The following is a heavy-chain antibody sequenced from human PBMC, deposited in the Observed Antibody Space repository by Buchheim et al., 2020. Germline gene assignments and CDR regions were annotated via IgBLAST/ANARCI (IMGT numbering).Heavy chain of an antibody. D-gene: IGHD3-9*01. CDR3: ARGRGYDILTGYWY. V-gene: IGHV1-69*02. CDR1: GGTFSSYT. CDR2: IIPIFGVA. Sequence: QVQLVQSGAVVKKPGSSVKVSCKSSGGTFSSYTISWVRQAPGQGLEWMGKIIPIFGVAKYAQRFRDRVTITADKSTSTAYMELSSLRSEDTAVYYCARGRGYDILTGYWYWGQGTL. J-gene: IGHJ4*02.